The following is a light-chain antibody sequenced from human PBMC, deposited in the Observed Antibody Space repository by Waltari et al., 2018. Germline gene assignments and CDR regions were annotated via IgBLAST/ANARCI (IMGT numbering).Light chain of an antibody. Sequence: EIVLTQSPATLSLSPGERATLSGRASQSVSSYLAWYQQKPGQAPRLLIDDASNRATGIPARFSGHGSGTDFTLTISSLEPEDFAVYYCQQRSNWPPITFGQGTRLEIK. J-gene: IGKJ5*01. CDR1: QSVSSY. CDR3: QQRSNWPPIT. CDR2: DAS. V-gene: IGKV3-11*01.